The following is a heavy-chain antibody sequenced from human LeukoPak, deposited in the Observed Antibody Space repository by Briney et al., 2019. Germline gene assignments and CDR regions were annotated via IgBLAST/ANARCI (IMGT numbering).Heavy chain of an antibody. CDR3: ARECSGGSCFDAFDI. D-gene: IGHD2-15*01. CDR1: GGSISSYY. V-gene: IGHV4-4*07. CDR2: IYTSGSS. Sequence: KPSETLSLTCTVSGGSISSYYWSWIQQPAGKGLEWIGRIYTSGSSNYNPSLKSRVTMSVDTSKNQFSLKLSSVTAADTAVYYCARECSGGSCFDAFDIWGQGTMVTVSS. J-gene: IGHJ3*02.